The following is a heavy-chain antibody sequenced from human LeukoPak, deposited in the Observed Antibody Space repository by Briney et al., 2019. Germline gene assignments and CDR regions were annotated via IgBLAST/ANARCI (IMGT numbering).Heavy chain of an antibody. CDR1: GYTSTSYG. V-gene: IGHV1-18*01. CDR3: ARDRHDFWSGYYYGMDV. J-gene: IGHJ6*02. Sequence: ASVKVSCKASGYTSTSYGISWVRQAPGQGLEWMGWISAYNGNTNYAQKLQGRVTMTTDTSTSTAYMELRSLRSDDTAVYYCARDRHDFWSGYYYGMDVWGQGTTVTVSS. D-gene: IGHD3-3*01. CDR2: ISAYNGNT.